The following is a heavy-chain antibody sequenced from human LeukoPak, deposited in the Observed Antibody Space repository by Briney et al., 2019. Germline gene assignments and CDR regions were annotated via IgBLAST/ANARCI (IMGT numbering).Heavy chain of an antibody. CDR2: INHSGST. D-gene: IGHD2-21*02. J-gene: IGHJ4*02. V-gene: IGHV4-34*01. CDR1: GGSFSGYY. Sequence: SETLSLTRAVCGGSFSGYYWSWIRQPPGKGLEWIGEINHSGSTNYNPSLKSRVTISVDTSKNQFSLKLSSVTAADTAVYYCARLAYVVTPPDYWGQGTLVTVSS. CDR3: ARLAYVVTPPDY.